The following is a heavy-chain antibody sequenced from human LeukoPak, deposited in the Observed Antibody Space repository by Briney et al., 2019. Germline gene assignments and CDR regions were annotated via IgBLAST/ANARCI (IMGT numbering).Heavy chain of an antibody. J-gene: IGHJ3*02. Sequence: ASVKVSCKASGGTFSSYAISCVRQAPGQGLEWVGRIIPILGIANYAQKFQGRVTITADKSTSTAYMELSSLRSEDTAVYYCARAGNYGFIGDAFDIWGQGTMVTVSS. V-gene: IGHV1-69*04. CDR2: IIPILGIA. CDR3: ARAGNYGFIGDAFDI. D-gene: IGHD1-7*01. CDR1: GGTFSSYA.